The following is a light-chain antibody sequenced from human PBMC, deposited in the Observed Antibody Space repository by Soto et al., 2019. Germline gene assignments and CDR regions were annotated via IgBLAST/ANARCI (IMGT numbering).Light chain of an antibody. CDR3: HQYDSSPLT. CDR1: QSVSSSY. CDR2: GAS. J-gene: IGKJ4*01. Sequence: EIVLTQSPGTLSLSPGERATLSCRASQSVSSSYLAWYQQKPGQAPRLLIYGASSRATGIPDRFSVSGSGTDFTLTISRLEPEDCAVYYCHQYDSSPLTFGGGTKVEIK. V-gene: IGKV3-20*01.